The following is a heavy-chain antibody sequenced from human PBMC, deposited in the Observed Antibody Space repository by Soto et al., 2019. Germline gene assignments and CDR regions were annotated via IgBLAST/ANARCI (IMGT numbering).Heavy chain of an antibody. CDR1: GGSISSSSYY. J-gene: IGHJ5*02. Sequence: QLQLQESGPGLVKPSETLSLTCTVSGGSISSSSYYWGWIRQPPGKGLEWIGSIYYSGSTYYNPSRKSRVTISVDTSKNQFSLKLSSVTAADTAVYYCAREGAVAAHNWFDPWGQGTLVTVSS. CDR2: IYYSGST. CDR3: AREGAVAAHNWFDP. D-gene: IGHD2-15*01. V-gene: IGHV4-39*02.